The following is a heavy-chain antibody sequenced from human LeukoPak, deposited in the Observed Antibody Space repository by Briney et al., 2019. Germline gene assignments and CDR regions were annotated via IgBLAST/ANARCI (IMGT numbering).Heavy chain of an antibody. CDR2: INPNSGGT. Sequence: ASVKVSCKASGYTFTGYYMHWVRQAPGQGLEWMGWINPNSGGTNYAQEFQGRVTMTRDTSISTAYMELSRLRSDDTAVYYCARPLSRGAFDIWGQGTMVTVSS. J-gene: IGHJ3*02. CDR1: GYTFTGYY. CDR3: ARPLSRGAFDI. D-gene: IGHD3-10*01. V-gene: IGHV1-2*02.